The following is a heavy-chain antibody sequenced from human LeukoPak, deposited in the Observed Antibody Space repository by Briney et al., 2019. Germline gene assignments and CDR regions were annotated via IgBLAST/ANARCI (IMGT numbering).Heavy chain of an antibody. CDR1: GFTFSSYW. CDR3: AKKRTSDDFRSGFAMDY. Sequence: PGGSLRLSCAASGFTFSSYWMSWVRQAPGKGLEWVSAITGSGSSTYYADSVKGRFTISRDNSKNTLYLQMNSLRAEDTAVYYCAKKRTSDDFRSGFAMDYWGQGALITVSS. V-gene: IGHV3-23*01. J-gene: IGHJ4*02. CDR2: ITGSGSST. D-gene: IGHD3-3*01.